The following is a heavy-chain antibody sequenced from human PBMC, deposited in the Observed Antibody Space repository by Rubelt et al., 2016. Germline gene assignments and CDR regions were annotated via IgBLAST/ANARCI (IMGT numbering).Heavy chain of an antibody. CDR1: GGSISSYY. J-gene: IGHJ4*02. CDR3: ATRRSALGSFEF. CDR2: VHYSGST. V-gene: IGHV4-59*08. Sequence: QVQLQQWGAGLLKPSETLSLTCTVSGGSISSYYWSWIRQPPGKGLEWIGYVHYSGSTDYNPSLKSRVTISVDTSKNQFSLNLSSVTAADSAIYNCATRRSALGSFEFWGQGIVVTVSS. D-gene: IGHD3-10*01.